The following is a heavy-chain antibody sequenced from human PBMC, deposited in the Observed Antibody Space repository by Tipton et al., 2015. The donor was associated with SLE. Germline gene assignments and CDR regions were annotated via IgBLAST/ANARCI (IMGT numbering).Heavy chain of an antibody. J-gene: IGHJ4*02. CDR2: ISGSGTTT. V-gene: IGHV3-23*01. CDR3: AKGRLLLELLVDY. CDR1: GFTFSNYA. Sequence: SLRLSCAASGFTFSNYAMTWVRQAPGKGLEWVSGISGSGTTTDYADSVKGRFTISRDNSKNTLYLQMNSLSAEDTAVYYCAKGRLLLELLVDYWGQGTLVTVSS. D-gene: IGHD3-3*01.